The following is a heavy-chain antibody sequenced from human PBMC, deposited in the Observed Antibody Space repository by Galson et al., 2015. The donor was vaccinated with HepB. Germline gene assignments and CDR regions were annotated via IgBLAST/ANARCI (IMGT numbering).Heavy chain of an antibody. CDR2: IIPIFGTA. D-gene: IGHD2-2*01. V-gene: IGHV1-69*13. CDR3: ARARGQLLQPNFYYYGMDV. J-gene: IGHJ6*02. CDR1: GGTFSSYA. Sequence: SVKVSCKASGGTFSSYAISWVRQAPGQGLEWMGGIIPIFGTANYAQKFQGRVTITADESTSTAYMELSSLRSEDTAVYYCARARGQLLQPNFYYYGMDVWGQGTTVTVSS.